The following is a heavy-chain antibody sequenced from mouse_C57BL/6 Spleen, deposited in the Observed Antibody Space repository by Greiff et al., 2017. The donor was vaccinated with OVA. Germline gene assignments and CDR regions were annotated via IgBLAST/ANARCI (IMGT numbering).Heavy chain of an antibody. CDR2: IYPRSGNT. CDR1: GYTFTSYG. CDR3: ARERDYGYAMDY. Sequence: QVHVKQSGAELARPGASVKLSCKASGYTFTSYGISWVKQRTGQGLEWIGEIYPRSGNTYYNEKFKGKATLTADKSSSTAYMELRSLTSEDSAVYFCARERDYGYAMDYWGQGTSVTVSS. V-gene: IGHV1-81*01. D-gene: IGHD2-4*01. J-gene: IGHJ4*01.